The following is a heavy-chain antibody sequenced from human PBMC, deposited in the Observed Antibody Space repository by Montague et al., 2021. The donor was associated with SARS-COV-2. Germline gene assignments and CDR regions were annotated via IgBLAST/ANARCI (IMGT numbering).Heavy chain of an antibody. J-gene: IGHJ6*03. V-gene: IGHV4-34*01. CDR2: IHHGGST. Sequence: SETLSLTCAVHGGSFSTYSWNWIRQPPGKGLEWIGEIHHGGSTNYNPSLKSRVTISADTSKNKYSLKLTSVAAADTAVYYCARLGDGVVPSPILGVGPYYSSSYMDVWGKGTTVTVSS. CDR3: ARLGDGVVPSPILGVGPYYSSSYMDV. CDR1: GGSFSTYS. D-gene: IGHD3-10*01.